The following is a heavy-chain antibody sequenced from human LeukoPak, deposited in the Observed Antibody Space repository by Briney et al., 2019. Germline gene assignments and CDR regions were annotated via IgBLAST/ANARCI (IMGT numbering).Heavy chain of an antibody. J-gene: IGHJ4*02. D-gene: IGHD6-19*01. CDR1: GFTFSNYA. CDR3: VSIAVAS. CDR2: ITISGRTA. Sequence: GGSLRLSCLASGFTFSNYAMSWVRQAPGKGLEWVSGITISGRTAYYADSVKGRFTISRDNFKNTLYLQMSSLRAEDTAVYYCVSIAVASWGQGTLVTVSS. V-gene: IGHV3-23*01.